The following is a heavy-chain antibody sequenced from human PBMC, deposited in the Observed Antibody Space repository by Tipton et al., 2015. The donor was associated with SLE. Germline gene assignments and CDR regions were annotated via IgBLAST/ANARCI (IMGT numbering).Heavy chain of an antibody. CDR2: ISSSSSTI. D-gene: IGHD6-13*01. V-gene: IGHV3-48*02. CDR3: ARGSLAAADLVYYFDY. CDR1: GFTFSSYS. Sequence: SLRLSCAASGFTFSSYSMNWVRQAPGKGLEWVSYISSSSSTIYYADSVKGRFTISRDNAKNSLYLQMNSLRDEDTAVYYCARGSLAAADLVYYFDYWGQGTLVTFSS. J-gene: IGHJ4*02.